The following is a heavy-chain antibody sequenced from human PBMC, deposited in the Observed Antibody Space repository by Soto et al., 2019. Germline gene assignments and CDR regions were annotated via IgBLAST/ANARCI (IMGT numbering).Heavy chain of an antibody. CDR2: IYYSGRT. D-gene: IGHD2-21*02. CDR1: GESISSSSYY. V-gene: IGHV4-39*01. J-gene: IGHJ4*02. Sequence: SETLSLTCIVSGESISSSSYYWGWIRQPPGKGLEWIGSIYYSGRTYYNPSFKSRVTISIDTSKNQFSLKLSSVTATDTAVYYCARQRATVVTQAYFDHWGQGXLVTVSS. CDR3: ARQRATVVTQAYFDH.